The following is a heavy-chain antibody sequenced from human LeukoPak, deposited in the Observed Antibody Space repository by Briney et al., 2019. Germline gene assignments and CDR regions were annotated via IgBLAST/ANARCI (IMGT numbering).Heavy chain of an antibody. CDR1: GGSISSSSYY. CDR2: IYYSGST. V-gene: IGHV4-39*07. CDR3: AREPSPRDDSGGYPSDY. J-gene: IGHJ4*02. Sequence: SETLSLTCTVSGGSISSSSYYWGWIRQPPGKGLEWIGSIYYSGSTYYNPSLKSRVTISVDTSKNQFSLKLSSVTAADTAVYYCAREPSPRDDSGGYPSDYWGQGTLVTVSS. D-gene: IGHD3-22*01.